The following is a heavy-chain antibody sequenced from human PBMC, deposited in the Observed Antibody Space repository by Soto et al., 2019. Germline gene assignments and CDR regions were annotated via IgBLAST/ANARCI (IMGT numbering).Heavy chain of an antibody. D-gene: IGHD3-10*01. V-gene: IGHV1-18*01. CDR2: ISDYNGNT. CDR3: AREGYYSGSGTYSPPRFYGMDV. J-gene: IGHJ6*02. CDR1: GYTFSSYG. Sequence: QAQLVQSGVEVKKAGASVKVSCKASGYTFSSYGISWARQAPGQGLEWMGWISDYNGNTQYAQKVQGRVFMTTDTATRTAYMELRGLSSDDTAVYFCAREGYYSGSGTYSPPRFYGMDVWGQGTTVTVSS.